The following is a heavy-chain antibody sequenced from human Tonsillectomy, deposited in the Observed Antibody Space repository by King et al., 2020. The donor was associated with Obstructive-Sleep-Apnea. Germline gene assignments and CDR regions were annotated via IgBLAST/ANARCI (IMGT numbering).Heavy chain of an antibody. D-gene: IGHD6-19*01. CDR2: ISAARHTI. J-gene: IGHJ4*02. Sequence: QLVQSGGGLVRPGGSLRLSCVTSGFTFSSYSMNWVRQAPGKGLEWVSYISAARHTILYGDSVKGRFTISRDDATNSLYLEMNSLRVEDTAIYYCARDRAWSFDYWGRGTLVTVSS. V-gene: IGHV3-48*01. CDR3: ARDRAWSFDY. CDR1: GFTFSSYS.